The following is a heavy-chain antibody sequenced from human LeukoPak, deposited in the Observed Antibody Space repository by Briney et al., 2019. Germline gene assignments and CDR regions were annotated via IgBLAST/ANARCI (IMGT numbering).Heavy chain of an antibody. CDR2: IHSSGST. Sequence: SETLSLTCTVSGGSISSSAYHWGWIRQPPGKGLEWLGSIHSSGSTYYNPSLKSRVTISVDTSKNQFSLKLSSVTAADTAVYYCARRRVVVVIPPYDAFDIWGQGTMVTVSS. CDR3: ARRRVVVVIPPYDAFDI. V-gene: IGHV4-39*01. J-gene: IGHJ3*02. CDR1: GGSISSSAYH. D-gene: IGHD3-22*01.